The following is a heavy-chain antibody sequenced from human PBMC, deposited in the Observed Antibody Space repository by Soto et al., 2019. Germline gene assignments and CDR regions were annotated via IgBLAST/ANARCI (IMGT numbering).Heavy chain of an antibody. Sequence: QVQLQESGPGLVKPSETLSLTCTVSGGSISSYYWSWIRQPPGKGLEWIRYIYYSGSTNYNPSLKSRVTISVDTSKNQFSLKLSSVTAADTAVYYCARGWDCSSTSCLDYWGQGTLVTVSS. J-gene: IGHJ4*02. D-gene: IGHD2-2*01. CDR2: IYYSGST. V-gene: IGHV4-59*01. CDR3: ARGWDCSSTSCLDY. CDR1: GGSISSYY.